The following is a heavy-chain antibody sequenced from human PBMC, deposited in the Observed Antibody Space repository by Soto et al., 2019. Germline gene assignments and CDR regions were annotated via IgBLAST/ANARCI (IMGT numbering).Heavy chain of an antibody. Sequence: EQLLESGGGLVQPGGSLTLSCAASGFTFHHYGMALVRQAPGKGLEWVSVISGSGGTTYYADSVKGRFTISRDNSKSTVYLQTNRMRVEDTALYSGAQVIALGASTIESWGPGTLVTVSS. CDR1: GFTFHHYG. CDR3: AQVIALGASTIES. V-gene: IGHV3-23*01. D-gene: IGHD3-16*02. J-gene: IGHJ4*02. CDR2: ISGSGGTT.